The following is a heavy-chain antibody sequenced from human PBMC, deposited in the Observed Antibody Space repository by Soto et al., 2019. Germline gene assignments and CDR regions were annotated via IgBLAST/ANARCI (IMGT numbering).Heavy chain of an antibody. J-gene: IGHJ6*02. Sequence: PLETLALTCPVSGCSISIYYLSWLLQPPGKGLEWIGYIYYSGSTNYNPSLKSRVTISVDTSKNQFSLKLSSVTAADTAVYYCARGILWSLSGSGWYGMDVWGQGTTVTVSS. D-gene: IGHD3-10*01. CDR3: ARGILWSLSGSGWYGMDV. V-gene: IGHV4-59*01. CDR1: GCSISIYY. CDR2: IYYSGST.